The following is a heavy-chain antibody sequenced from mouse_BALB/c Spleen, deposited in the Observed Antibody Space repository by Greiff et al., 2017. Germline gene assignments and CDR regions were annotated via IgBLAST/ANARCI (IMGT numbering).Heavy chain of an antibody. D-gene: IGHD3-1*01. CDR2: INPYNDGT. CDR3: ARCPGLQAMDY. CDR1: GYTFTSYW. J-gene: IGHJ4*01. V-gene: IGHV1-53*01. Sequence: VQLQQPGAELVKPGASVKLSCKASGYTFTSYWMHWVKQRPGQGLEWIGEINPYNDGTKYNEKFKGKATLTSDKSSSTAYMELSSLTSEDSAVYYCARCPGLQAMDYWGQGTSVTVSS.